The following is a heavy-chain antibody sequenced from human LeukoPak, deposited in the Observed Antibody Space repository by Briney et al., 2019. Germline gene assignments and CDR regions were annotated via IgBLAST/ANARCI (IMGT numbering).Heavy chain of an antibody. D-gene: IGHD6-13*01. CDR2: INHSGST. V-gene: IGHV4-34*01. J-gene: IGHJ2*01. CDR1: GGSFSGYY. Sequence: SETLSLTCAVYGGSFSGYYWSWIRQPPGKGLEWIGEINHSGSTNYNPSLKSRVTISVDTSKNQFSLKLSSVTAADTAVYYCARFVAAAGGYWYFDLWGRGTLVTVSS. CDR3: ARFVAAAGGYWYFDL.